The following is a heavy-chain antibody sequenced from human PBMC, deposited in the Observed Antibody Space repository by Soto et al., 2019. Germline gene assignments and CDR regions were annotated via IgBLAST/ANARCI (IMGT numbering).Heavy chain of an antibody. J-gene: IGHJ4*02. D-gene: IGHD1-7*01. V-gene: IGHV4-4*02. Sequence: QVRLQQSGPGLVKPSGTLSLTCAVSGGSFTSNNWWTWVRQPPGQGLEWIGEIYRTGSTNYNPSLKSRVTISLDKSEHQFSLKVTSLTAADTAVYYCASRDPGTSVDYWGQGTLVTVSS. CDR3: ASRDPGTSVDY. CDR1: GGSFTSNNW. CDR2: IYRTGST.